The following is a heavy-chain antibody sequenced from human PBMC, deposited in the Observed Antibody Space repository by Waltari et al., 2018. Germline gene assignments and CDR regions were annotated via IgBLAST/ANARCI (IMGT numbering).Heavy chain of an antibody. Sequence: QVQLVQSGAEVKKPGASVKVSCKASGYTFTSYDINWVRQATGQGLEWMGWMNPNSGNTGYAQKFQGRVTMTRNTSVSTAYMELSSLRSEDTAVYYCARGSTLKQQPREDWFDPWGQGTLVTVSS. CDR3: ARGSTLKQQPREDWFDP. J-gene: IGHJ5*02. CDR2: MNPNSGNT. CDR1: GYTFTSYD. V-gene: IGHV1-8*02. D-gene: IGHD6-13*01.